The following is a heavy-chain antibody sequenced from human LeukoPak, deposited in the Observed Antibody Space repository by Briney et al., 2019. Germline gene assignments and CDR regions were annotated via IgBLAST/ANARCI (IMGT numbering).Heavy chain of an antibody. Sequence: GGSLRLSCAASDFTFSNYWMSWVRQAPGKGLEWVANIKQDGSEKYYVDSVKGRFTISRDNAKNTLYLQMNSLRAEDTAVYYCARDRITMIVVAPPAYWGQGTLVTVSS. D-gene: IGHD3-22*01. CDR3: ARDRITMIVVAPPAY. V-gene: IGHV3-7*01. CDR2: IKQDGSEK. J-gene: IGHJ4*02. CDR1: DFTFSNYW.